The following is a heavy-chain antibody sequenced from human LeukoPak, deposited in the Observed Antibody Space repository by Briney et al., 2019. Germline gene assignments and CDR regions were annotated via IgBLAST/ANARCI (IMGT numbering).Heavy chain of an antibody. CDR2: ISDSGGSS. Sequence: GGSLRPSRAASGFTFSSYAMSWIRQGPGKGLEWVSGISDSGGSSYYADSVKGRFTISRDNSKNTLYLQMNSLRAEDTAVYYCAKLPVSYSSGWSNFDYWGQGTLVTVSS. J-gene: IGHJ4*02. CDR3: AKLPVSYSSGWSNFDY. D-gene: IGHD6-19*01. V-gene: IGHV3-23*01. CDR1: GFTFSSYA.